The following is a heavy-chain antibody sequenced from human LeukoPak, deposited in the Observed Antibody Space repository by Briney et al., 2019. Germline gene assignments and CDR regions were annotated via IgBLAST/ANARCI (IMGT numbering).Heavy chain of an antibody. J-gene: IGHJ6*03. Sequence: SETLSLTCTVSGGSISSSSYCWGWIRQPPGKGLEWIGSVYYGGSTYYNPSLKSRVTISVDTSKNQFSLKLSSVTAADTAVYYCARGRYYYYYMDVWGKGTTVTVSS. V-gene: IGHV4-39*07. CDR2: VYYGGST. CDR3: ARGRYYYYYMDV. CDR1: GGSISSSSYC.